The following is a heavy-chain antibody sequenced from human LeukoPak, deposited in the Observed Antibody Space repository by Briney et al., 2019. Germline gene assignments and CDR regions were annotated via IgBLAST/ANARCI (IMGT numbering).Heavy chain of an antibody. V-gene: IGHV4-39*07. D-gene: IGHD6-19*01. CDR3: ARVRSSGWYSRYYFDY. Sequence: SETLSLTCTVSGGSISSSSYYWGWIRQPPGKGLEWIGSIYYSGSTYYNPSLKSRVTISVDTSKNQFSLKLSSVTAADTAVYYCARVRSSGWYSRYYFDYWGQGTLVTVSS. CDR1: GGSISSSSYY. CDR2: IYYSGST. J-gene: IGHJ4*02.